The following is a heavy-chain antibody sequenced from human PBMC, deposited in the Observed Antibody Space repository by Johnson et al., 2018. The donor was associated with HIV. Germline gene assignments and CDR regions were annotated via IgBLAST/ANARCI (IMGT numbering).Heavy chain of an antibody. J-gene: IGHJ3*02. CDR1: RFTFSNYA. Sequence: QVQLVESGGGVVQPGKSLRLSCSASRFTFSNYAMNWVRQAPGKGLEWMAIISYDGSNKNYENSVTGRFTISRDNSKNTRYLQMGSLRAEDMAVYYCARAGGSSLAFDIWGQGTMVTVSS. CDR3: ARAGGSSLAFDI. D-gene: IGHD6-6*01. CDR2: ISYDGSNK. V-gene: IGHV3-30*03.